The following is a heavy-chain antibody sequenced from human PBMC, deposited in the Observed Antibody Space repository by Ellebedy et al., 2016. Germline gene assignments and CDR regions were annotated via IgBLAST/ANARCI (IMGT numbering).Heavy chain of an antibody. CDR3: ARAMSGGYFDY. CDR2: IYYSGST. V-gene: IGHV4-59*01. CDR1: GGSISNYY. J-gene: IGHJ4*02. Sequence: SETLSLXXTVSGGSISNYYWSWTRQPPGKGLEWIGYIYYSGSTNYNPSLKSRVSISVDTSKNQFSLKLTSVTAADTALYFCARAMSGGYFDYWGQGTLVTVSS. D-gene: IGHD3-16*01.